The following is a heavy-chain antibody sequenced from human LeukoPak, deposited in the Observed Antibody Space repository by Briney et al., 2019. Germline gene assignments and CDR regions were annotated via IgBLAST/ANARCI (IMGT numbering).Heavy chain of an antibody. CDR2: ISSSSTYI. V-gene: IGHV3-21*01. Sequence: GGSLRLSCAASGFTLSFYNMNWVRQAPGKGLEWVSFISSSSTYIYYADSVKGRFTISRDNAKNSLYLQMNSLRAEDTAVYYCARDMKAYDSSYGMDVWGQGTTVTVSS. D-gene: IGHD3-22*01. J-gene: IGHJ6*02. CDR1: GFTLSFYN. CDR3: ARDMKAYDSSYGMDV.